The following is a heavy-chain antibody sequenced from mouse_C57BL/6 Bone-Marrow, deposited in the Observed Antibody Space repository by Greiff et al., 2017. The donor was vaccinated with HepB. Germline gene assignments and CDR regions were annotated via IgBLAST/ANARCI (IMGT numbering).Heavy chain of an antibody. Sequence: VQLKQSGAELVRPGASVKLSCTASGFNIKDDYMHWVKQRPEQGLEWIGWIDPENGDTEYASKFQGKATITADTSSNTAYLQLSSLTSEDTAVYYCTTRPYYGSSSFAYWGQGTLVTVSA. CDR3: TTRPYYGSSSFAY. CDR1: GFNIKDDY. V-gene: IGHV14-4*01. D-gene: IGHD1-1*01. J-gene: IGHJ3*01. CDR2: IDPENGDT.